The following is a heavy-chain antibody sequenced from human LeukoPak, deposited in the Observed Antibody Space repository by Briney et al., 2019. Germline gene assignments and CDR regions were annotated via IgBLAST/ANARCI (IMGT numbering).Heavy chain of an antibody. CDR3: ARRISHRYDYVWGSYSWRRGYYFGY. CDR2: IYYSGST. J-gene: IGHJ4*02. CDR1: GGSRSSRSYY. D-gene: IGHD3-16*02. V-gene: IGHV4-39*01. Sequence: NSSENLSPTCTVCGGSRSSRSYYWRWIRQPPGKGLWRIGSIYYSGSTYYTPSLKRRVTISVDTSKNQLFLHLSSLTAADTAVYYCARRISHRYDYVWGSYSWRRGYYFGYWGQGTLVTVSS.